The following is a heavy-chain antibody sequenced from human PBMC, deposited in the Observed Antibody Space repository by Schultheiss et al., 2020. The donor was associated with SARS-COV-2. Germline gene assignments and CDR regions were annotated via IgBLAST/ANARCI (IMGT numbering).Heavy chain of an antibody. Sequence: SETLSLTCTVSGGSIRSGESYWSWIRQSPGKGLEWIGYIDYSGRIFYNPSLKSRLTISVDTSKNQFSLKLTSLTAADTAIYYCARDPLTGAASFDYWGQGTLVTVSS. CDR2: IDYSGRI. J-gene: IGHJ4*02. D-gene: IGHD7-27*01. CDR1: GGSIRSGESY. V-gene: IGHV4-30-4*01. CDR3: ARDPLTGAASFDY.